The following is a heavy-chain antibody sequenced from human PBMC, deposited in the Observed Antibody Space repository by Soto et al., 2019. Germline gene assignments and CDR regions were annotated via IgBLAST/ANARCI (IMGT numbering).Heavy chain of an antibody. D-gene: IGHD1-7*01. CDR2: INSVNGNT. V-gene: IGHV1-3*01. CDR3: ARNSYNWNFKFDP. Sequence: GASVKVSCKASGYPFTTYAMTWVRQAPGQRLEWMGWINSVNGNTKYSQKFQGRVTITRDTSATTAYMELSSLRSEDTAVYYCARNSYNWNFKFDPWGQGTLVTVSS. CDR1: GYPFTTYA. J-gene: IGHJ5*02.